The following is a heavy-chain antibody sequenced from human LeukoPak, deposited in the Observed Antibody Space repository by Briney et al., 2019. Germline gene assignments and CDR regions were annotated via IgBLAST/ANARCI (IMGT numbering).Heavy chain of an antibody. Sequence: SETLSLTCTVSGYSISNGYYWGWIRQPPGKGLEWIGNIYHSGSAYYNPSLKSRVTMSGDTSKNQFSLKLSSVTAADTAAYYCARLGYCSGGSCYYYYYMDVWGKGTTVTVSS. J-gene: IGHJ6*03. V-gene: IGHV4-38-2*02. CDR2: IYHSGSA. CDR1: GYSISNGYY. CDR3: ARLGYCSGGSCYYYYYMDV. D-gene: IGHD2-15*01.